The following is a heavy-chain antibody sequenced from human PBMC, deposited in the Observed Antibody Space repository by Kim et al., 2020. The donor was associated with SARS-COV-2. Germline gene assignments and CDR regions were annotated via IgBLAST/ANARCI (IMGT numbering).Heavy chain of an antibody. CDR2: IYYTGST. J-gene: IGHJ4*02. D-gene: IGHD3-9*01. CDR1: SGSVNSGGFY. V-gene: IGHV4-31*03. CDR3: ARGDYDILTGSSRIEESYFDY. Sequence: SETLSLTCSVSSGSVNSGGFYWSWIRQHPGKGLEWIGYIYYTGSTYYNPSLKSRVFMSVDTSKNQFSLRLTSVTAADTAVYYCARGDYDILTGSSRIEESYFDYWGQGALVTVSS.